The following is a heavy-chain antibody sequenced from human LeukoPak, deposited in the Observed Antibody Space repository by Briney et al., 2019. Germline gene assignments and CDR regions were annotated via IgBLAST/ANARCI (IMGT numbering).Heavy chain of an antibody. D-gene: IGHD3-9*01. CDR3: ARLNILTGHPFDY. CDR2: IYYSGST. V-gene: IGHV4-39*01. J-gene: IGHJ4*02. Sequence: SETLSLTCTVSGGSISSSSYYWGWIRQPPGKGLEWIGSIYYSGSTYYNPSLKSRVTISVDTSKNQFSLKLGSVTAADTAVYYCARLNILTGHPFDYSGQGTLVTVSS. CDR1: GGSISSSSYY.